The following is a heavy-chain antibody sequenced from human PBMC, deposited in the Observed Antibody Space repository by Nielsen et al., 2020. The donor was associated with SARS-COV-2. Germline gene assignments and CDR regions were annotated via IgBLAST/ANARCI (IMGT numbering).Heavy chain of an antibody. V-gene: IGHV3-74*01. J-gene: IGHJ4*02. D-gene: IGHD3-3*01. Sequence: GESLKISCAASGFTFSSYWMHWVRQAPGKGLVWVSRINSDGSSTSYADSVKGRFTISRDNAKNTLYLQMNSLRAEDTAVYYCARGKLWNYDFWSGYYPGDYWGQGTLVTVSS. CDR2: INSDGSST. CDR1: GFTFSSYW. CDR3: ARGKLWNYDFWSGYYPGDY.